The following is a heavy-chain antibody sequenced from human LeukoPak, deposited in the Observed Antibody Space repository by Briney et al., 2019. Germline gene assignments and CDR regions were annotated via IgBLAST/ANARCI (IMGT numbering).Heavy chain of an antibody. CDR1: GFTFSRYW. Sequence: QAGGSLRLSCAASGFTFSRYWMNWVRQAPGKGLEWVANIKQDGSEKYYVDSVKGRFTISRDNAKNSLYLQMNSLRAEETAVYYCARAHYDNSGYELGLDHWGQGTMVTVSS. J-gene: IGHJ4*02. CDR3: ARAHYDNSGYELGLDH. V-gene: IGHV3-7*01. D-gene: IGHD3-22*01. CDR2: IKQDGSEK.